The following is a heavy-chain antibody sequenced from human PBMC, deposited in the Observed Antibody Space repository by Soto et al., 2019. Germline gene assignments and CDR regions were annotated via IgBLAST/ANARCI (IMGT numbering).Heavy chain of an antibody. CDR3: ARCPRYYDFWSGYYPPNWFDP. V-gene: IGHV5-51*01. J-gene: IGHJ5*02. D-gene: IGHD3-3*01. Sequence: GESLKISCKVSGYSFTSYWIGWVRQMPGKGLEWMGIIYPGDSDTRYSPSFQGQVTISADKSISTAYLQWSSLKASDTAMYYCARCPRYYDFWSGYYPPNWFDPWGQGTLVTVSS. CDR1: GYSFTSYW. CDR2: IYPGDSDT.